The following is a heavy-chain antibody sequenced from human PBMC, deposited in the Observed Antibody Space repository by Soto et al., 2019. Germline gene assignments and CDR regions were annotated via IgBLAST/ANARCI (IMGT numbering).Heavy chain of an antibody. CDR2: ISGSGGST. Sequence: GGSLRLSCAASGFTFSSYAMSWVRQAPGKGLEWVSAISGSGGSTYYADSVRGRFTISRDNSKNTLYLQMNSLRAEDTAVYYCAKHVPKVVLLWFGESPNWFDPWGQGTLVTVSS. J-gene: IGHJ5*02. CDR1: GFTFSSYA. V-gene: IGHV3-23*01. D-gene: IGHD3-10*01. CDR3: AKHVPKVVLLWFGESPNWFDP.